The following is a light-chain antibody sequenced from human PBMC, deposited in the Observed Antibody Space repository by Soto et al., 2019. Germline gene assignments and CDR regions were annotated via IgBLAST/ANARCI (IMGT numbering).Light chain of an antibody. CDR1: QTINNN. V-gene: IGKV1-39*01. J-gene: IGKJ5*01. CDR2: SSS. CDR3: QQTYITPIT. Sequence: DIEMTQSPASLSASVGDRVTISCRTSQTINNNLNWYQQRPGKAPKLLIYSSSSLMSGVASRFSGSVSGTDFTLTISSLQPEDFATYFCQQTYITPITFDQRTRLHIK.